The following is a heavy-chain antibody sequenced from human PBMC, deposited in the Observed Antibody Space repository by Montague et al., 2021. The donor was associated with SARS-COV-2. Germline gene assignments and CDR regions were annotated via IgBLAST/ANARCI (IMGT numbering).Heavy chain of an antibody. CDR1: GASISNGGYT. CDR2: FFYTGNS. CDR3: ARGPLGIVTGYPLDF. J-gene: IGHJ4*02. D-gene: IGHD3-9*01. V-gene: IGHV4-61*08. Sequence: SETLSLTCAVSGASISNGGYTWSWIRRPPGKGLEWIGYFFYTGNSNYNPSLKSRVTLSVDTSKNQFSLNLSSVTAADTAVYCCARGPLGIVTGYPLDFWGQGTLVTVSS.